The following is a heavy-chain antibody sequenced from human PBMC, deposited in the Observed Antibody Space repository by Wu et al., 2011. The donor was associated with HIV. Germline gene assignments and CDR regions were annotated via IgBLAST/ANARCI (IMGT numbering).Heavy chain of an antibody. Sequence: VQLVQSGAEVKRPGSSVKVSCKASGGTFSSYAISWVRQAPGQGLEWMGRIIPIFGTANYAQKFQGRVTITADESTNTAYMELSSLRSEDTAVYYCARSTEVTIFGVSWFDPGAREPWSPSPQ. CDR1: GGTFSSYA. J-gene: IGHJ5*02. CDR3: ARSTEVTIFGVSWFDP. D-gene: IGHD3-3*01. CDR2: IIPIFGTA. V-gene: IGHV1-69*18.